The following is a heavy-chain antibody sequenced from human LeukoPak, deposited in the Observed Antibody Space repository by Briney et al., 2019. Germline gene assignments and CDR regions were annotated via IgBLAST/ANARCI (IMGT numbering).Heavy chain of an antibody. J-gene: IGHJ6*03. D-gene: IGHD6-13*01. CDR1: GFTFSSYS. CDR3: ARDDSSSWYLDYMDV. CDR2: ISSSSSYI. V-gene: IGHV3-21*01. Sequence: GGSLRLSCAASGFTFSSYSMNWVRQAPGKGLEWVSSISSSSSYIYYADSVKGRFTISRDNAKNSLYLQMNSLRAEDTAVYYCARDDSSSWYLDYMDVWGKGTTVTVSS.